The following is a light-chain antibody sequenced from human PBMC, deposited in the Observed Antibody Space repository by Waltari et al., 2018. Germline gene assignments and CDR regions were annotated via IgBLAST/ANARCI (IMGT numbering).Light chain of an antibody. Sequence: EIVLTQSPGTLSLSPGERATLSCRASQSVRSSYLAWYQQKPGQAPRLLIYGASSRATGIPDRFSGSGSGTDFTLTISRLEPEDFAVYYCQQYGSSPTWTCGQGTKVEIK. J-gene: IGKJ1*01. CDR1: QSVRSSY. CDR3: QQYGSSPTWT. V-gene: IGKV3-20*01. CDR2: GAS.